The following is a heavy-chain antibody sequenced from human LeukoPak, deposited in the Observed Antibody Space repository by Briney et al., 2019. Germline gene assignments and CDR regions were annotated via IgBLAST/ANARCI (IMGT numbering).Heavy chain of an antibody. CDR2: ISYDESNK. CDR3: ARENIGVDFPDFHY. CDR1: GFTFSIYA. Sequence: GRSLTLSCAASGFTFSIYAMHRVRQAPGKGLAWVAVISYDESNKYYADSVKGRFTISRDNSKNTLYLQMNSLRAEDTAVYYCARENIGVDFPDFHYWGQGTLVTVSS. D-gene: IGHD2/OR15-2a*01. V-gene: IGHV3-30-3*01. J-gene: IGHJ4*02.